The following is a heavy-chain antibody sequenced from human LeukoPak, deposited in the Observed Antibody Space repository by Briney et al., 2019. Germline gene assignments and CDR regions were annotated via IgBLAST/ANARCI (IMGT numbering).Heavy chain of an antibody. CDR1: GRTFSSYA. CDR3: ARETIFGVLNCFDP. CDR2: IIPIFGTA. Sequence: SVTVSCKASGRTFSSYAISWVRQAPGQGLEWMGGIIPIFGTANYAQKFQGRVTITTDESTSTAYMELSSLRPEDTAIYYCARETIFGVLNCFDPWGQGTLVTVSS. D-gene: IGHD3-3*01. V-gene: IGHV1-69*05. J-gene: IGHJ5*02.